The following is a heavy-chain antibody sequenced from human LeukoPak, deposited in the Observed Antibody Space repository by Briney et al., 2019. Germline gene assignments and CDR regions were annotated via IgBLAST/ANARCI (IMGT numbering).Heavy chain of an antibody. J-gene: IGHJ4*02. D-gene: IGHD3-3*01. V-gene: IGHV3-21*01. Sequence: PGGSLRLSCAASRFTFSSYSMDWVRQAPGKGLEWVSSISSSSSYIYYADSVKGRFTISRDNAKNSLYLQMNSLRAEDTAVYYCARDQMRPNYDFWSGPWGRAYYFDYWGQGTPVTVSS. CDR2: ISSSSSYI. CDR1: RFTFSSYS. CDR3: ARDQMRPNYDFWSGPWGRAYYFDY.